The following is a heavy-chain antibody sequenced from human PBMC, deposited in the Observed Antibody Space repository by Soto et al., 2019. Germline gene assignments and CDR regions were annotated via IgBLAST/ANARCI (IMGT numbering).Heavy chain of an antibody. Sequence: EVQLVESGGGLVQPGGSLRLSCAASGFTFSSYWMHWVRQAPGKGLVWVSRINSDGSSTSYADSVKGRFTISRDNAKKALYLEMNSRRAEGMAVYYCAREGSGGGIFGVVIPRPFDYWGQGTLVTVSS. CDR1: GFTFSSYW. CDR2: INSDGSST. J-gene: IGHJ4*02. CDR3: AREGSGGGIFGVVIPRPFDY. D-gene: IGHD3-3*01. V-gene: IGHV3-74*01.